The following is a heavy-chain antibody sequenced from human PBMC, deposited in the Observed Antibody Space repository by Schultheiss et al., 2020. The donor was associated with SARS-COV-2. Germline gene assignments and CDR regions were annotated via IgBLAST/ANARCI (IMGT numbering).Heavy chain of an antibody. CDR1: GFTFSSYA. D-gene: IGHD4-17*01. V-gene: IGHV3-30*14. J-gene: IGHJ3*02. Sequence: GSLRLSCAASGFTFSSYAMHWVRQAPGKGLEWVAVIWYDGSNKYYADSVKGRFTISRDNSKNTLYLQMGSLRAEDMAVYYCARDGEMTTVTYGDAFDIWGQGTMVTVSS. CDR2: IWYDGSNK. CDR3: ARDGEMTTVTYGDAFDI.